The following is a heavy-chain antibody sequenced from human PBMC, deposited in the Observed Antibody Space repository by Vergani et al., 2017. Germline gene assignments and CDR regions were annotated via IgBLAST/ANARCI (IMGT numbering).Heavy chain of an antibody. D-gene: IGHD4-11*01. CDR1: GYTFTGYY. Sequence: QVQLVQSGAEVKKPGASVKVSCKASGYTFTGYYMHWVRQAPGQGLEWMGWIKPNSGGTNYAQKLQGRVTMTTDTSTSTAYMELRSRRSDDTAVYYCARWPPTGGENDYWGQGTLVTVAS. CDR2: IKPNSGGT. CDR3: ARWPPTGGENDY. J-gene: IGHJ4*02. V-gene: IGHV1-2*02.